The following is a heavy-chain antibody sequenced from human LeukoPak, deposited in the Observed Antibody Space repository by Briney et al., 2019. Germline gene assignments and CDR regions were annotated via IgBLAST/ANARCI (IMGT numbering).Heavy chain of an antibody. D-gene: IGHD1-20*01. J-gene: IGHJ3*02. V-gene: IGHV4-4*07. CDR1: GGSISSYY. Sequence: SETLSLTCTVSGGSISSYYWSWIRQPAGKGLEWIGRIYTSGSTNYNPSRKSRVAMSVDTSKNQFSLKLSAVTAADTAVYYCARGSDNWNDEWIMVAFDIWGQGTMVTVSS. CDR2: IYTSGST. CDR3: ARGSDNWNDEWIMVAFDI.